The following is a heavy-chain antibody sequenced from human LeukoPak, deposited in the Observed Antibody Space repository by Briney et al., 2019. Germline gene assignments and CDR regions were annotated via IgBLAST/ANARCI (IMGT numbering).Heavy chain of an antibody. CDR3: ARVSPITVFGVDYYYYMDV. Sequence: PSETLSLTCTVSGGSISSYYWSWIRQPPGKGLEWIGYIYYSGSTNYNPSLKSRVTISVDTSKNQFSLKLSSVTAADTAVYYCARVSPITVFGVDYYYYMDVWGQGTTVTVSS. D-gene: IGHD3-3*01. CDR1: GGSISSYY. CDR2: IYYSGST. V-gene: IGHV4-59*01. J-gene: IGHJ6*03.